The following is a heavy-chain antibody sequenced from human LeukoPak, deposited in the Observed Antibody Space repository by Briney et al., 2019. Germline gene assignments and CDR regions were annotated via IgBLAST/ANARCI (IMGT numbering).Heavy chain of an antibody. J-gene: IGHJ6*03. Sequence: PSETLSLTCTVSGGSISSSSYYWGWIRQPPGKGLEWIGTIYYSGGTYYNPSLKSRVTISVDTSKNQFSLKLSSVTAADTAMYYCAREKIGTGTVLGKDYYYMDVWGKGTTVTVSS. V-gene: IGHV4-39*07. CDR2: IYYSGGT. CDR1: GGSISSSSYY. CDR3: AREKIGTGTVLGKDYYYMDV. D-gene: IGHD3-16*01.